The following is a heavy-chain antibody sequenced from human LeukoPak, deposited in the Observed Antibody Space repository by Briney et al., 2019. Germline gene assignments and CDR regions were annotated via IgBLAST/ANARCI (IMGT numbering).Heavy chain of an antibody. CDR1: GFTFSSYG. D-gene: IGHD4-17*01. V-gene: IGHV3-33*06. J-gene: IGHJ4*02. CDR2: IWYGGSNK. CDR3: AKDGSDYDIDY. Sequence: GGSLRLSCAASGFTFSSYGMHWVRQAPGKGLEWVALIWYGGSNKYYADSVKGRFTISRDNSKNTLYLQMNSLRAEDTALYYCAKDGSDYDIDYWGQGTLVTVTS.